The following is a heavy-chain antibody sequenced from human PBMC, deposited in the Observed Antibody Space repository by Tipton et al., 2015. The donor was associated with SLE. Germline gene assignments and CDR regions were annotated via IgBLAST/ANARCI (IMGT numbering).Heavy chain of an antibody. CDR3: AKDNRGAFDI. Sequence: SLRLSCAASGFTFDDYAMHWVRQAPGKGLEWVSLISWDGGSTYYAGSVKGQFTISRDNSKNSLYLQMNSLRAEDTALYYCAKDNRGAFDIWGQGTMVTVSS. CDR2: ISWDGGST. CDR1: GFTFDDYA. V-gene: IGHV3-43D*03. J-gene: IGHJ3*02. D-gene: IGHD3-16*01.